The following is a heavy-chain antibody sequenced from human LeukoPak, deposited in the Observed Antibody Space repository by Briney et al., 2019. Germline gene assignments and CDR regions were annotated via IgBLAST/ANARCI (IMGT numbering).Heavy chain of an antibody. CDR3: AHMSTMVRGVTYNFNY. Sequence: SGPTLVNPTQTLTLTCTFSGFSLSASGVGVGWIRQPPGKALEWLALIYWDDDKRYSPSLKSRLTITKDTSKNQVVLTMTNMDPVDTATYYCAHMSTMVRGVTYNFNYWGQGTLVTVSS. CDR1: GFSLSASGVG. V-gene: IGHV2-5*02. CDR2: IYWDDDK. J-gene: IGHJ4*02. D-gene: IGHD3-10*01.